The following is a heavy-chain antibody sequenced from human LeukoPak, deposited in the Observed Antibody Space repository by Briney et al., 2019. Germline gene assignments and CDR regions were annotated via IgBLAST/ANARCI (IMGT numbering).Heavy chain of an antibody. J-gene: IGHJ4*01. V-gene: IGHV3-7*05. D-gene: IGHD1-1*01. CDR1: GFTFSNYW. CDR3: ASQKNGASDY. CDR2: IKQDGSEK. Sequence: GGSLRLSCAASGFTFSNYWMSWVRQAPGKGLEWLTNIKQDGSEKYYVDSVKGRFTISRDDAKNSLYLQMNSLRAEDTAVYYCASQKNGASDYWGQGTLVTVSS.